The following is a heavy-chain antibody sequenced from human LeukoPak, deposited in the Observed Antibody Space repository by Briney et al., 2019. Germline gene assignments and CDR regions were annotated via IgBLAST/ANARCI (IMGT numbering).Heavy chain of an antibody. Sequence: SQTLSLTCTLSGGSISSGGYYWSWIPQHPGKGLEWIGYIYYSGSTYYNPSLKSRVTISVDTSKYQFSLKLSSVTAADTAVYYCARARQYYDSSGQHDAFVVGGQGTMVTVSS. CDR2: IYYSGST. CDR3: ARARQYYDSSGQHDAFVV. CDR1: GGSISSGGYY. J-gene: IGHJ3*01. D-gene: IGHD3-22*01. V-gene: IGHV4-31*03.